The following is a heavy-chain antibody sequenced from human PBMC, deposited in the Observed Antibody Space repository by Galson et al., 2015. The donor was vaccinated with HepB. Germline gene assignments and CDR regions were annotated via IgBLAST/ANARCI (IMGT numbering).Heavy chain of an antibody. CDR2: ISYDGNSA. D-gene: IGHD1-1*01. CDR1: GFTFNSYG. CDR3: VKEFEALERRNNWFDP. Sequence: SLRLSCAASGFTFNSYGMHWVRQAPGKGLEWVAVISYDGNSAYYADYVKSRFTISRDNSKNTLYLQMNSLRAEDTAVYYCVKEFEALERRNNWFDPWGQGTLVTVSS. J-gene: IGHJ5*02. V-gene: IGHV3-30*18.